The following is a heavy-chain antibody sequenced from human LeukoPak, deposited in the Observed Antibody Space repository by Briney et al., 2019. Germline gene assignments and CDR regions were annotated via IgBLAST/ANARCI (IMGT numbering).Heavy chain of an antibody. V-gene: IGHV1-2*02. D-gene: IGHD2-15*01. CDR2: INPNSGGT. CDR3: ARGTTATGAFDI. CDR1: GYTFTGYC. J-gene: IGHJ3*02. Sequence: ASVKVSCKASGYTFTGYCMHWVRQAPGQGLEWMGWINPNSGGTNYAQKFQGRVTMTRDTSISTAYLELSRLRSDDTAVYYCARGTTATGAFDIWGQGTMVTVSS.